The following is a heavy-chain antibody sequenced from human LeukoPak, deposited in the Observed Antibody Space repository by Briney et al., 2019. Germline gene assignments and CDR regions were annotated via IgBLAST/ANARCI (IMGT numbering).Heavy chain of an antibody. CDR1: GGSISSGGYY. Sequence: PSETLSLTCTVSGGSISSGGYYWSWIRQHPGKGLEWIGYIYYSGSTYYNPSLKSRVTISVDTSKNQFSLKLSSVTAADTAVYYCAKDRRPTTSYYGMDVWGQGTTVTVSS. CDR3: AKDRRPTTSYYGMDV. V-gene: IGHV4-31*03. J-gene: IGHJ6*02. D-gene: IGHD1-7*01. CDR2: IYYSGST.